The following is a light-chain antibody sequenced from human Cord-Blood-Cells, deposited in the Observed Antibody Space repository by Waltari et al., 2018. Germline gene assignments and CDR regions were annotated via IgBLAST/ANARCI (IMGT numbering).Light chain of an antibody. J-gene: IGLJ2*01. V-gene: IGLV1-44*01. CDR2: SNN. CDR1: SSNIGSNT. Sequence: QSVLTQPPSASGTPGQRVTISCSGSSSNIGSNTVNWYQQLPGTAPKLRIYSNNQRPSGVPDRFSGSKSGTSASLAISGLQSEDEADYYCAAWDGSLNGVVFGGGTKLTVL. CDR3: AAWDGSLNGVV.